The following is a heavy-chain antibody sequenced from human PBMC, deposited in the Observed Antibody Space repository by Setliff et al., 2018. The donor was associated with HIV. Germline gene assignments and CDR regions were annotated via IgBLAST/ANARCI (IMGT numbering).Heavy chain of an antibody. CDR2: IYTSGTT. CDR1: SASISNYH. D-gene: IGHD2-2*01. V-gene: IGHV4-4*09. Sequence: SETLSLTCAVSSASISNYHWSWIRRTPGKGLEWIGSIYTSGTTNYNPSLEGRITTSVDLSKNHFSLNLHSVTAADTAAYYCAIGDEYPGVFQSWGQGKVVTVSS. CDR3: AIGDEYPGVFQS. J-gene: IGHJ5*02.